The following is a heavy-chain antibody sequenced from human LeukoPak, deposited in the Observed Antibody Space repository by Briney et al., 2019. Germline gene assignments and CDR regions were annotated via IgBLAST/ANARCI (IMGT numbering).Heavy chain of an antibody. CDR3: ARIWRGVISPIDY. D-gene: IGHD3-10*01. J-gene: IGHJ4*02. Sequence: SETLPLTCAVDGYSISSGYYWGWIRQPPGKGLEWVGSVYRDGGTYYNSSLKSRVILLVDTSKKQFALKMTSVTAAATAVYYCARIWRGVISPIDYWGQGTLVVVSS. CDR2: VYRDGGT. V-gene: IGHV4-38-2*01. CDR1: GYSISSGYY.